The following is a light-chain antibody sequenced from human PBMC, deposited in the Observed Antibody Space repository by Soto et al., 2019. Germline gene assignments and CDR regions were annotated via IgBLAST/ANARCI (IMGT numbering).Light chain of an antibody. J-gene: IGLJ2*01. V-gene: IGLV3-1*01. CDR3: QAWDIHVV. CDR1: KLGDKY. CDR2: QDS. Sequence: SYELTQPPSVSVSPGQTASITCSGDKLGDKYACWYQQKPGQSPVLVIYQDSKRPSGIPERFSGSNSGNTATLTISGTQAMDEADYYCQAWDIHVVFGGGTKVTVL.